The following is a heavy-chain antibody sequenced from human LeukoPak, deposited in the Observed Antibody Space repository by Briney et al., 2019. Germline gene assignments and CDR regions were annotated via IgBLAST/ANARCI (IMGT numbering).Heavy chain of an antibody. CDR2: IIPILGIA. J-gene: IGHJ4*02. V-gene: IGHV1-69*04. Sequence: SVKVSCKASGGTFSSYAISWVRQAPGQGLEWMGRIIPILGIANYAQKFQGRVTITADKSTSTAYMELSSLRSEDTAVYYCARDVGQWLVSGPMYWGQGTRVTVPS. CDR3: ARDVGQWLVSGPMY. CDR1: GGTFSSYA. D-gene: IGHD6-19*01.